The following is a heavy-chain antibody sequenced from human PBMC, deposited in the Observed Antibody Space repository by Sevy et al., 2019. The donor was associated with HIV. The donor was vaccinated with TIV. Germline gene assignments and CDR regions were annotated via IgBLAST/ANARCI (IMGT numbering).Heavy chain of an antibody. V-gene: IGHV3-23*01. CDR1: GFTFSISA. Sequence: GESLKISCAASGFTFSISAMTWVRQAPGKGPEWVSVIRGSGNSAYYADSVQGRFTISRDNSKNTLSLQMNGLRAEDTAVYYCAKGGRSYGDSYFDHWGQGTLVTVSS. CDR2: IRGSGNSA. D-gene: IGHD5-18*01. CDR3: AKGGRSYGDSYFDH. J-gene: IGHJ4*02.